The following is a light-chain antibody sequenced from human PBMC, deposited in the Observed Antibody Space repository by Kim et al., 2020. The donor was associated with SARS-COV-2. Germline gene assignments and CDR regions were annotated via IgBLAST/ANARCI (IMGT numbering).Light chain of an antibody. CDR3: QQYGNSPYT. CDR1: QTVSSNY. V-gene: IGKV3-20*01. CDR2: GAS. Sequence: EIVLTQNPGTLSLSPGERATLSCRASQTVSSNYLAWYQQRPGQAPRLLISGASSRATGIPDKFSGSGSGTDFTLTISRLEPEDFAVYYCQQYGNSPYTFGQGTKLEI. J-gene: IGKJ2*01.